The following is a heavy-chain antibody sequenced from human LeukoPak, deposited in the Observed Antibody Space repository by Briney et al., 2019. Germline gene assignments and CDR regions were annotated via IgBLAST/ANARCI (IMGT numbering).Heavy chain of an antibody. V-gene: IGHV1-46*01. D-gene: IGHD6-19*01. Sequence: ASVKVSCKASGYSFTGYYMHWVRQAPGQGLEWMGIINPSGGSTSYAQKFQGRGTMTRDTSTSTVYMELSSLRSEDTAVYYCAREEGIAVKLNYFDYWGHGTLVTVSS. CDR1: GYSFTGYY. CDR3: AREEGIAVKLNYFDY. J-gene: IGHJ4*01. CDR2: INPSGGST.